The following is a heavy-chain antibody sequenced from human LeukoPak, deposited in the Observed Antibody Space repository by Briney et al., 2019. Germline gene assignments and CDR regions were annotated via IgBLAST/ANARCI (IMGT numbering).Heavy chain of an antibody. CDR3: AKDRGATGGGMDV. CDR2: ISYDGSNK. D-gene: IGHD1-26*01. V-gene: IGHV3-30*18. Sequence: PGGSLRLSCAASGFTFSSYGMHWVRQAPGKGLEWVAVISYDGSNKYYADSVKGRFTISRDNSKNTLYLQMNSLRAEDTAVYYCAKDRGATGGGMDVWGQGTTVTVSS. CDR1: GFTFSSYG. J-gene: IGHJ6*02.